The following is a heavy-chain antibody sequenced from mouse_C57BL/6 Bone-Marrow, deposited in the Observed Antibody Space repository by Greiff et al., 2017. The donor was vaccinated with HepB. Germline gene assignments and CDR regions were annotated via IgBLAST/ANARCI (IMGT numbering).Heavy chain of an antibody. CDR1: GYTFTSYW. D-gene: IGHD1-1*01. Sequence: VQLQQPGAELVKPGASVKLSCKASGYTFTSYWMHWVKQRPGQGLEWIGMIHPNSCSTNYNEKFKSKATLTVDKSSSTAYMQLSSLTSEDSAVYYCARSPLYYYGRGAMDYWGQGTSVTVSS. J-gene: IGHJ4*01. V-gene: IGHV1-64*01. CDR2: IHPNSCST. CDR3: ARSPLYYYGRGAMDY.